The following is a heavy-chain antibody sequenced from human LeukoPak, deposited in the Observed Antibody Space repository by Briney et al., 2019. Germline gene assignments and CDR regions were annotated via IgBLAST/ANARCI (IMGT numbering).Heavy chain of an antibody. CDR1: GFTHSNYW. CDR2: IKPDGSEK. V-gene: IGHV3-7*01. CDR3: ARDQTPFV. Sequence: GGTLRLSCAASGFTHSNYWMTWVRQAPGKGLEWVANIKPDGSEKYYVDSVKGRFTISRDNAKNSLFLQMNSLRAEDTAVYYCARDQTPFVWGQGTLVTVSS. J-gene: IGHJ4*02.